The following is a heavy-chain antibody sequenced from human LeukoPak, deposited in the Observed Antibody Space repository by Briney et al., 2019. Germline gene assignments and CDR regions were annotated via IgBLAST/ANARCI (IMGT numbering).Heavy chain of an antibody. CDR3: TRDATYYLRYGYFDY. J-gene: IGHJ4*02. CDR2: IYSGGST. D-gene: IGHD2/OR15-2a*01. Sequence: GGSLRHSCAASGFTVSSNYMSWVRQAPGKGLEWVSVIYSGGSTYYADSVKGRFTISRDNAKNSVYLQMNSLRAEDTAVYYCTRDATYYLRYGYFDYWGRGTLVTVSS. CDR1: GFTVSSNY. V-gene: IGHV3-66*01.